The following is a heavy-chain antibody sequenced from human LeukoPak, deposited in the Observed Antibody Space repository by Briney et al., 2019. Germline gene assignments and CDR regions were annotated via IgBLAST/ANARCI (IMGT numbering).Heavy chain of an antibody. CDR3: ARTLARASSSGSYYGAFDI. CDR2: INPSGGST. CDR1: GYTFTSYY. V-gene: IGHV1-46*01. D-gene: IGHD1-26*01. Sequence: ASVKVSCKASGYTFTSYYMHWVRQAPGQGLEWMGIINPSGGSTSYAQKFQGRVTMTRDTSTSTVYMDLSSLRSEDTAVYYCARTLARASSSGSYYGAFDIWGQGTMVTVSS. J-gene: IGHJ3*02.